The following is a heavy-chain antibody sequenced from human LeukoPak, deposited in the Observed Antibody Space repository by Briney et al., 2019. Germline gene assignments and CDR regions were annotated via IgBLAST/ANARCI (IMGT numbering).Heavy chain of an antibody. CDR2: ISSNGGST. D-gene: IGHD3-9*01. CDR3: ARIIGGYYDILTGAFDY. V-gene: IGHV3-64*01. CDR1: GFTFSSYA. J-gene: IGHJ4*02. Sequence: GGSLRLSCAASGFTFSSYAMHWVRQAPGKGLEYVSAISSNGGSTYYANSVKGRFTISRDNSKNTLYLQMGSLRAEDMAVYYCARIIGGYYDILTGAFDYWGQGTLVTVSS.